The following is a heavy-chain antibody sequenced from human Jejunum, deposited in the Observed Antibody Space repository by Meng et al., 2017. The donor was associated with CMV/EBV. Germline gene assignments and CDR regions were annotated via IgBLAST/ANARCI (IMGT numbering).Heavy chain of an antibody. CDR3: ARDTIRDGVDY. J-gene: IGHJ4*02. V-gene: IGHV4-31*03. Sequence: CSVSGASIGSGTYYWSWIRQHPGKGLEWIGFIHSSGSTHYNPSLKSRVSISADTSNNHFSLTLTSVTAADTAIYYCARDTIRDGVDYWGQGTLVTVFS. CDR2: IHSSGST. D-gene: IGHD3-3*01. CDR1: GASIGSGTYY.